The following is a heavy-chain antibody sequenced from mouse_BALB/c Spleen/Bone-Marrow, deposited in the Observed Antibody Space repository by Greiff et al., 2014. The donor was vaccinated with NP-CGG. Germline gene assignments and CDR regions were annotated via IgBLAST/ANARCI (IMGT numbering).Heavy chain of an antibody. V-gene: IGHV1-69*02. CDR1: GYTFTTFW. Sequence: QVQLQQSGAELVRPGASAKLSCKASGYTFTTFWINWVKQRPGQGLEWIGNIYPSDTYTNYSQDFKDKATMTVDKSSSTAYMQLSSPTSEDSAVYYCTRSRGYFDYWGQGTTLTVSS. CDR2: IYPSDTYT. J-gene: IGHJ2*01. CDR3: TRSRGYFDY.